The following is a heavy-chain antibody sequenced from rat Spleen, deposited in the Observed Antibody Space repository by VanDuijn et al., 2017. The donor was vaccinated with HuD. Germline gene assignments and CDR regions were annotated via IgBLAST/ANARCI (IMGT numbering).Heavy chain of an antibody. D-gene: IGHD1-1*01. J-gene: IGHJ2*01. V-gene: IGHV5-17*01. CDR2: IIYDGSST. Sequence: EVQLVESGGGLVRPGRSLKVSCAASGITFSDYAMAWVRQAPKKGLEWVATIIYDGSSTFYRDSVRGRFTISRYNAKSTLYLQMDSLRSEDTATYYCARHDYSAPFDYWGQGVMVTVSS. CDR3: ARHDYSAPFDY. CDR1: GITFSDYA.